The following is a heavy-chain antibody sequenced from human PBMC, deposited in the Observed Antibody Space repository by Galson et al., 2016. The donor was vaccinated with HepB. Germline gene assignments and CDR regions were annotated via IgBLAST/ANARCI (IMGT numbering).Heavy chain of an antibody. CDR1: GFTFSSYS. V-gene: IGHV3-48*02. Sequence: SLRLSCAASGFTFSSYSMNWVRQAPGKGLEWVSYISSSSSTIYYADSVKGRFIISRDNAKNSLYLQMNSLRDEDTAVYYCARDAVGGPKDDFWSGYRVDAFDIWGQGTMVTVSS. D-gene: IGHD3-3*01. CDR3: ARDAVGGPKDDFWSGYRVDAFDI. CDR2: ISSSSSTI. J-gene: IGHJ3*02.